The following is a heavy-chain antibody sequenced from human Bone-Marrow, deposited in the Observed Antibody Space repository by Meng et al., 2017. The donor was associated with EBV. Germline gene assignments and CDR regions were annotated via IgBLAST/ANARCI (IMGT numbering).Heavy chain of an antibody. J-gene: IGHJ4*02. D-gene: IGHD2-21*01. CDR1: GFTLSSYW. V-gene: IGHV3-74*01. CDR2: INTDGSVI. CDR3: AKDCFGDKDS. Sequence: SGGVLVRSGGLRRRSCAASGFTLSSYWVLWVRQAPGKGLVWVSRINTDGSVINYADSVKGRFTISRDNAKNTVYLQMNNLRAEDTAVYYCAKDCFGDKDSWGQGTLVTVSS.